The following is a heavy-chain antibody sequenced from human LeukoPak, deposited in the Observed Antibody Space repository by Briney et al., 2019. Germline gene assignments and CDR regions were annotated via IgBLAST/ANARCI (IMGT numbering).Heavy chain of an antibody. CDR1: GGSISSCY. V-gene: IGHV4-59*01. CDR3: ARDLSGYGSGGGFDI. CDR2: IYYSGST. Sequence: SETLSLTCTVSGGSISSCYWSWIRQPPGEGLEWIGYIYYSGSTNYNPSLKSRVTISVDTSKNQFSLKLSSVTAADTAVYYCARDLSGYGSGGGFDIWGQGTMVTVSS. J-gene: IGHJ3*02. D-gene: IGHD3-10*01.